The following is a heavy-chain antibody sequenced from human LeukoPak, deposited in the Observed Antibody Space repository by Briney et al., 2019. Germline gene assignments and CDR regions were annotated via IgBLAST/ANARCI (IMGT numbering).Heavy chain of an antibody. Sequence: NSSETLSLTCAVYGGSFSGYYWSWIRQPPGKGLEWIGEINHSGSTNYNPSLKSRVTISVDTSKNQFSLKLSSVTAADTAVYYCARGRGDSSSWYSYYYYYMDVWGKGTTVTVSS. CDR1: GGSFSGYY. J-gene: IGHJ6*03. V-gene: IGHV4-34*01. CDR3: ARGRGDSSSWYSYYYYYMDV. CDR2: INHSGST. D-gene: IGHD6-13*01.